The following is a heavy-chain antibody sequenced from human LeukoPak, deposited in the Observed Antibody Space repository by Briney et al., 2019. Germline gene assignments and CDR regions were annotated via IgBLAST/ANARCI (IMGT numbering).Heavy chain of an antibody. CDR2: INLNSGDT. CDR1: GYAFTGYY. D-gene: IGHD3-16*02. J-gene: IGHJ4*02. CDR3: AREGGYRGDY. V-gene: IGHV1-2*02. Sequence: GASVKVSCKASGYAFTGYYIHWVRQAPGQGLEWIGWINLNSGDTNNAQKFQGRVTVTSDTSISTAYMELSRLRSDDTAVYYCAREGGYRGDYWGQGTLVTVSS.